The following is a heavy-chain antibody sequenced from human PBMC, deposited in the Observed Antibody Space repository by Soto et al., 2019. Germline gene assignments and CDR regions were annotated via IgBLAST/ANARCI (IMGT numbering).Heavy chain of an antibody. CDR2: TYYTGST. J-gene: IGHJ6*02. V-gene: IGHV4-39*01. D-gene: IGHD5-18*01. CDR3: ASARYFGVDV. Sequence: SETLSLTCSVSGGSMNDVTHYWAWIRQPPGKGLEWIATTYYTGSTHYNSSPKSRATISVDTSQNQFSLELTSVTAADTAVYHCASARYFGVDVWGHGTTVTVSS. CDR1: GGSMNDVTHY.